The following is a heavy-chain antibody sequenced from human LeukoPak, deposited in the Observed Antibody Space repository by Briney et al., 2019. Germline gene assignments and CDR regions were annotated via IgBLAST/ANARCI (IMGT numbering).Heavy chain of an antibody. Sequence: SGGSLRLSCAASGFTFSSYSMNWVRQAPGKGLEWVSSISSSSSYIYYADSVKGRFTISRDNAKNSLYLQMNSLRAEDTAVYYCASIVVVPNDAFDIWGQGTMVTVSS. CDR3: ASIVVVPNDAFDI. J-gene: IGHJ3*02. CDR1: GFTFSSYS. CDR2: ISSSSSYI. V-gene: IGHV3-21*01. D-gene: IGHD2-2*01.